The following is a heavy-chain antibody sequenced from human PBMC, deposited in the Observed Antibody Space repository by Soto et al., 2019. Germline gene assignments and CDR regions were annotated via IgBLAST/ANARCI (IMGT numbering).Heavy chain of an antibody. J-gene: IGHJ3*02. CDR2: IYSGGST. CDR3: ARSELQYGASDAFDI. V-gene: IGHV3-66*01. Sequence: PGGSLRLSCAASGFTVSSNYMSWVRQAPGKGLEWVSVIYSGGSTYYADSVKGRFTISRDNSKNTLYLQMNSLRAEDTAVYYCARSELQYGASDAFDIWGQGTMVTVSS. CDR1: GFTVSSNY. D-gene: IGHD2-2*02.